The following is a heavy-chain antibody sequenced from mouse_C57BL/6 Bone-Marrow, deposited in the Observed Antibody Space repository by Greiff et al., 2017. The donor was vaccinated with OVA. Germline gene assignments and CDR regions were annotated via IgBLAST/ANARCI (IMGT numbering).Heavy chain of an antibody. D-gene: IGHD1-1*01. V-gene: IGHV1-76*01. CDR3: AIPMDYYGSTWFAY. CDR1: GYTFTDYY. CDR2: IYPGSGNT. J-gene: IGHJ3*01. Sequence: QVHVKQSGAELVRPGASVKLSCKASGYTFTDYYINWVKQRPGQGLEWIARIYPGSGNTYYNEKFKGKATLTAEKSSSTAYMQLSSLTSEDSAVYFCAIPMDYYGSTWFAYWGQGTLVTVSA.